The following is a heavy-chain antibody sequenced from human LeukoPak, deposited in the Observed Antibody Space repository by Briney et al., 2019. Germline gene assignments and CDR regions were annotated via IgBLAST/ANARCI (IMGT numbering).Heavy chain of an antibody. Sequence: PGGSLRLSCGASGFTFDDYWMSWVRQAPGQGLEWVANINQDGSEKYYLDSAKGRFTISRDNARNSLYLQVNSLRAEDTAVYYCARGYDFWSGYYHDYWGQGTLVTVSS. D-gene: IGHD3/OR15-3a*01. J-gene: IGHJ4*02. CDR1: GFTFDDYW. CDR2: INQDGSEK. CDR3: ARGYDFWSGYYHDY. V-gene: IGHV3-7*01.